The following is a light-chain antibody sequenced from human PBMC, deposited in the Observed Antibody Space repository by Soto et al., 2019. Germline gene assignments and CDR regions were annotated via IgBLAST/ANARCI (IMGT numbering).Light chain of an antibody. Sequence: QSVLTQPPSAPGSPGQSVTISCTGTSSDVGAYDYVSWYQQHPGKAPKLMIYEINKRPSGVPDRFSGSKSGNTASLTVSGLQAGDEADYYCSSFARSNNFPYVFGTGTKVTVL. J-gene: IGLJ1*01. CDR2: EIN. V-gene: IGLV2-8*01. CDR1: SSDVGAYDY. CDR3: SSFARSNNFPYV.